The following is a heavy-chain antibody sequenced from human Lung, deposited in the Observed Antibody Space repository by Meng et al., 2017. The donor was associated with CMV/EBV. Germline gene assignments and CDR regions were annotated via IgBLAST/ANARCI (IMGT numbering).Heavy chain of an antibody. Sequence: SVXVSXXVSGYRLSELSMHWVRQAPGKGLEWMGGFDLEDGKTIYAQKFQGRVTMTEDTSTDTAYMDLSSLRSEDTAVYYCAIFGLVGGLDAFDVWGQGTMVTVS. CDR3: AIFGLVGGLDAFDV. CDR1: GYRLSELS. V-gene: IGHV1-24*01. J-gene: IGHJ3*01. D-gene: IGHD3/OR15-3a*01. CDR2: FDLEDGKT.